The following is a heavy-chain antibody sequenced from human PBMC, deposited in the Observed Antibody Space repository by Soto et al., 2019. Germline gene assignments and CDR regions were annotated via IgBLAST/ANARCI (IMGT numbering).Heavy chain of an antibody. CDR2: IYYTGTT. CDR1: GVSISSSY. Sequence: SETLSLTCTVSGVSISSSYWSWIRQSPGTGLEWIGYIYYTGTTNYNPSLKRRVTISLDTAKNQFSLNVNSLTTADTAVYFCARGGNRYSDTASGVGGFDFWGQGTLVTVSS. J-gene: IGHJ4*02. CDR3: ARGGNRYSDTASGVGGFDF. V-gene: IGHV4-59*01. D-gene: IGHD5-12*01.